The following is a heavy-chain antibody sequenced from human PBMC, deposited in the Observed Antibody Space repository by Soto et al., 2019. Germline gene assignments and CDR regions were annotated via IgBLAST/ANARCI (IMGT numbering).Heavy chain of an antibody. V-gene: IGHV3-23*01. D-gene: IGHD2-15*01. Sequence: GGSLRLSCAPSGFTFSSYAMSWVRQAPGKGLEWVSAISASAATTYYADSVKGRFTISRDNSKNTLYLQMNSLRAEDTAVYYCATTVVTYPGAFDIWGQGTMVT. CDR1: GFTFSSYA. CDR3: ATTVVTYPGAFDI. CDR2: ISASAATT. J-gene: IGHJ3*02.